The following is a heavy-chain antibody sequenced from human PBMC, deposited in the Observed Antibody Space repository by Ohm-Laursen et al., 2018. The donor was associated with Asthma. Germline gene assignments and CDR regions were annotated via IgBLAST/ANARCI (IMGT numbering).Heavy chain of an antibody. V-gene: IGHV7-4-1*02. CDR1: GYTFTTYP. CDR2: INTNTGNP. Sequence: ASVKVSCKTSGYTFTTYPLHWVRQAPGRGLEYMGWINTNTGNPTYAQGFTGRFLFSLDTSVTTAYLQISSLKAEDTAFYYCARGRTFDPWGQGTLVTVSS. CDR3: ARGRTFDP. J-gene: IGHJ5*02.